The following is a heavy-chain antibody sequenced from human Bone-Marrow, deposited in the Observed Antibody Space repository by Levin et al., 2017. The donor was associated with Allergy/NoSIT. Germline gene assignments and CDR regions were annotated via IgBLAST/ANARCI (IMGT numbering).Heavy chain of an antibody. D-gene: IGHD2-15*01. CDR2: SNPETGGT. J-gene: IGHJ6*03. CDR1: GYNFIDYF. V-gene: IGHV1-2*06. CDR3: ARSEGGGTETDKHYLMDV. Sequence: GASVKVSCKASGYNFIDYFIHWVRQAPGQGLEWMGRSNPETGGTNYAQRFYGRVIMNRDTSISTVNMVLTRLTYDDTAVDFCARSEGGGTETDKHYLMDVWGKGTTVTVSS.